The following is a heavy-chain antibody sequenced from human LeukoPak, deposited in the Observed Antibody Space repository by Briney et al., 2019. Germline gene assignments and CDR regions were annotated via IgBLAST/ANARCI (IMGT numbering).Heavy chain of an antibody. V-gene: IGHV1-18*01. CDR1: GGTFSSYA. Sequence: ASVKVSCKASGGTFSSYAISWVRQAPGQGLEWMGWISAYNGNTNYAQKLQGRITMTTDTSTSTAYVELRSLRSDDTAVYYCARDIPRYDSSGYYGYWGQGTLVTVSS. D-gene: IGHD3-22*01. CDR2: ISAYNGNT. CDR3: ARDIPRYDSSGYYGY. J-gene: IGHJ4*02.